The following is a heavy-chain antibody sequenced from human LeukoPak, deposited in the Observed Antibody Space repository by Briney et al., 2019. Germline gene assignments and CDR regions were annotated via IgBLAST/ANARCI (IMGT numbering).Heavy chain of an antibody. CDR1: GFTFDDYA. CDR2: ISWNSGSI. Sequence: GRSLRLSCAASGFTFDDYAMHWVRQAPGKGLEWVSGISWNSGSIGYADSVKGRFTISRDNAKNSLYLQMNSLSAEDTALYYCAKDGSYDFWSGYYLNWGQGTLVTVSS. V-gene: IGHV3-9*01. J-gene: IGHJ4*02. D-gene: IGHD3-3*01. CDR3: AKDGSYDFWSGYYLN.